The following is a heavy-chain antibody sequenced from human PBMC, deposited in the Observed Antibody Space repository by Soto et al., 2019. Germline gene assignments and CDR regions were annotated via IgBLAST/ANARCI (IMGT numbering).Heavy chain of an antibody. J-gene: IGHJ6*02. CDR2: IYYSGST. CDR3: ARQGRDYYYYYYGMDV. Sequence: PSETLSLTCTVSGGSISSSSYYWGWIRQPPGKGLEWIGSIYYSGSTYYNPSLKSRVTISVDTSKNQFSLKLSPVTAADTAVYYCARQGRDYYYYYYGMDVWGQGTTVTVSS. CDR1: GGSISSSSYY. V-gene: IGHV4-39*01.